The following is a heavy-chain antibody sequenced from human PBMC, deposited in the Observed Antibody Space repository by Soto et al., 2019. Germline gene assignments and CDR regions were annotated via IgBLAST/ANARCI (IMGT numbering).Heavy chain of an antibody. J-gene: IGHJ4*02. V-gene: IGHV1-69*13. CDR3: AMIEYSSGSDY. D-gene: IGHD6-19*01. CDR1: GGTFSSCP. CDR2: IFPIFGTT. Sequence: SVKVSCKASGGTFSSCPITWVRQAPGQGLEWLGGIFPIFGTTNYAQRFEDRVTITAHELTSTAYMELSSLRSEDTAVYYCAMIEYSSGSDYWGQGTLVTVSS.